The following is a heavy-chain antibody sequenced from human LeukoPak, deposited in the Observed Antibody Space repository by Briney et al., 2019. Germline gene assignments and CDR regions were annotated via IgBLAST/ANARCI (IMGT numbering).Heavy chain of an antibody. Sequence: SETLSLTCTVSGGSISRYYWSWIRQPPGKGLEWIGYMYSRGSTNYNPSLKSRVTVSVDTSKNQFSLKLRSVTAADTAVYYCARLPHAGDCSSSSCYGEAFDIWGQGTMVTVSS. J-gene: IGHJ3*02. CDR2: MYSRGST. V-gene: IGHV4-59*01. CDR3: ARLPHAGDCSSSSCYGEAFDI. CDR1: GGSISRYY. D-gene: IGHD2-2*01.